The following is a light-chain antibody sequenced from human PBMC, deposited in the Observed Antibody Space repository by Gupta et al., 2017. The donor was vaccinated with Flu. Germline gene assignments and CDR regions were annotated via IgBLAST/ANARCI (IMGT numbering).Light chain of an antibody. CDR3: TSRDSSGNYQVL. J-gene: IGLJ2*01. V-gene: IGLV3-19*01. CDR2: DNN. Sequence: IYDNNNRPSGIPDRFSGSTSGNTASLTITGVQAEDEADYNSTSRDSSGNYQVLFGGGTKLTVL.